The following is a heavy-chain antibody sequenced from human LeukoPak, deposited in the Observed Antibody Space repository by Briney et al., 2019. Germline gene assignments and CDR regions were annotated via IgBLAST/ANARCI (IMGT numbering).Heavy chain of an antibody. V-gene: IGHV1-2*02. J-gene: IGHJ4*02. D-gene: IGHD1-26*01. CDR1: GYTFTDYY. CDR2: IDPNSGGT. CDR3: ARGNIGSYYTY. Sequence: ASVKVSCKASGYTFTDYYMHWVRQAPGQGLEWMGWIDPNSGGTTFAQKFQGRVTMTRDTSISTVYMELSRLRSDDTAVLYCARGNIGSYYTYWGQGTLVTVSS.